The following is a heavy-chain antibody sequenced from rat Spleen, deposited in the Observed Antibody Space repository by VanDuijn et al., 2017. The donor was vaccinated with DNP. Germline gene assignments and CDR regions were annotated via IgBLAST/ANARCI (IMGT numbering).Heavy chain of an antibody. CDR3: ARHGEVHLRYAMDA. Sequence: EVQLVETGGGLVQPGRSLKLSCVASGFTFSSYWMFWIRQAPGKGLEWVASINTDGGSTYYPDSVKGRFTISRDNAKSTLYLQMDSLRSEETATYYCARHGEVHLRYAMDAWGQGTSVTVSS. CDR1: GFTFSSYW. D-gene: IGHD1-5*01. CDR2: INTDGGST. J-gene: IGHJ4*01. V-gene: IGHV5-58*01.